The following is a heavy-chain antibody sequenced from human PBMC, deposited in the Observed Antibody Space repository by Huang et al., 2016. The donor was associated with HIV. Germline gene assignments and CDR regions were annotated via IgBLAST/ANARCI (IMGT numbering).Heavy chain of an antibody. CDR3: ARGFQAKPGDY. CDR2: INLDGSER. J-gene: IGHJ4*02. V-gene: IGHV3-7*01. Sequence: EVHLVESGGGLVRPGRSLRLSCAAVGFTFGSYWLNWVRQAPGRGLGWVANINLDGSERVYGDSVRGRFTISRDNANNSVSLQLNSLKAEDTGVYYCARGFQAKPGDYWGQGTLVTVSS. CDR1: GFTFGSYW.